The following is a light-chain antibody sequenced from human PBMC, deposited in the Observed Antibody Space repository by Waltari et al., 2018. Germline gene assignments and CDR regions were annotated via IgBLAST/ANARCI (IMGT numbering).Light chain of an antibody. CDR2: EDS. V-gene: IGLV3-10*01. CDR3: LSPDSSGTYVV. CDR1: ALSTKY. J-gene: IGLJ2*01. Sequence: SYELTQPPSVSVSPGQTASITCSGHALSTKYAYWSHQKSGQAPVLLIFEDSQPPPGIPVRIAGSSSWTMATLTLSGAQLEDEGDYYCLSPDSSGTYVVFGGGTKLTVL.